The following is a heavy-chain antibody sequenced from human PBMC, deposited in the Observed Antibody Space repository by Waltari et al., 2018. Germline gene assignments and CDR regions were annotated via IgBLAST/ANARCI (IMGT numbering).Heavy chain of an antibody. CDR3: ARDLYYYGSGSQIDAFDI. J-gene: IGHJ3*02. D-gene: IGHD3-10*01. CDR2: IYYSGST. CDR1: GGSISSGGHY. Sequence: QVQLQESGPGLVKPSQTLSLTCTVSGGSISSGGHYWSWIRQHPRKGLEWIGYIYYSGSTYYNPSLKSRVTISVDTSKNQFSLKLSSVTAADTAVYYCARDLYYYGSGSQIDAFDIWGQGTMVTVSS. V-gene: IGHV4-31*03.